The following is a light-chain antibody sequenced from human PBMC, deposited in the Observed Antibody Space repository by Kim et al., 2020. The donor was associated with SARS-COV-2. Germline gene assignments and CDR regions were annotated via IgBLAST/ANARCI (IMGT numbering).Light chain of an antibody. CDR1: QSVSSY. J-gene: IGKJ1*01. CDR3: QQSYITPPWT. CDR2: AAS. Sequence: SVGDRVTITCLASQSVSSYLNWYQQKPGRAPKLLIYAASTLHTGVPSRFSGSGSGTDFTLTISGLQPEDFATYYCQQSYITPPWTFGQGTKVDIK. V-gene: IGKV1-39*01.